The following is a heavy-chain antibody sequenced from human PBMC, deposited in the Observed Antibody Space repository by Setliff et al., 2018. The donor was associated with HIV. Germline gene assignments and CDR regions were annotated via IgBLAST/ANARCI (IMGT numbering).Heavy chain of an antibody. J-gene: IGHJ4*02. CDR1: GLTFNTAW. D-gene: IGHD4-4*01. CDR3: TTENHSY. Sequence: GGSLRLSCLASGLTFNTAWMGWVRQAPGKGLEWVGRIKSKAGGETADYAAPVIGRFTISRDDSRNTVFLQMNSLKSDDTAVYYCTTENHSYCGRGTRVTVSS. CDR2: IKSKAGGETA. V-gene: IGHV3-15*01.